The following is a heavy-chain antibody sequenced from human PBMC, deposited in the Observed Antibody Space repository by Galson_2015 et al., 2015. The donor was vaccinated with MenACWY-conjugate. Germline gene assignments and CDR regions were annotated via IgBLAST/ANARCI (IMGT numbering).Heavy chain of an antibody. CDR1: GGTFSSYG. D-gene: IGHD6-13*01. J-gene: IGHJ5*02. CDR3: ARDGHSSTWNQYNWFDP. CDR2: IIPIFGAA. V-gene: IGHV1-69*13. Sequence: SVKVSCKASGGTFSSYGISWVRQAPGQGLEWIGAIIPIFGAAKYAQRFPGRVTMTADESTTTAYMELSSLRSEDTAVYYCARDGHSSTWNQYNWFDPWGQGTLVTVSS.